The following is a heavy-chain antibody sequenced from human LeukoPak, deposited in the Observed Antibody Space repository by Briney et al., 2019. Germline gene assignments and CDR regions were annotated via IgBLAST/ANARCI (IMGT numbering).Heavy chain of an antibody. D-gene: IGHD4-11*01. V-gene: IGHV4-59*01. CDR2: IYYSGST. Sequence: NASETLSLTCTVSGGSISSYYWSWIRQPPGKGLEWIGYIYYSGSTNYNPSLKSRVTISVDTSKNQFSLKLSSVTAADTAVYYCARETLDYSYFDYWGQGTLVTVSS. CDR3: ARETLDYSYFDY. CDR1: GGSISSYY. J-gene: IGHJ4*02.